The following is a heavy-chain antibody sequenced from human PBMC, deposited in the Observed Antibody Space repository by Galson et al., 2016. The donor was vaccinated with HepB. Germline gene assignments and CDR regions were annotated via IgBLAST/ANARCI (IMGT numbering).Heavy chain of an antibody. J-gene: IGHJ4*02. CDR1: GYRFTDYY. V-gene: IGHV1-2*02. Sequence: SVKVSCKASGYRFTDYYMHWVRQAPGQGLEWMGWINPNTAATNYAPNFQGRVTMTRDTSISTTYMELSRLSSDDTAVYYCAREGEYYYNSGSHSPFDYWGQGTLVTVSS. CDR3: AREGEYYYNSGSHSPFDY. D-gene: IGHD3-10*01. CDR2: INPNTAAT.